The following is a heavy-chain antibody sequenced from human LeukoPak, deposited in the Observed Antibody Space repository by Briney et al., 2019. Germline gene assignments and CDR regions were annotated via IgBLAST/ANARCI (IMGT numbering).Heavy chain of an antibody. CDR1: GFIFDDYA. Sequence: TGGSLRLSCVASGFIFDDYAMHWVRQAPGKGLEWVSGISWNSVFIGYADSVEGRFTISRDNAKNSMYLQMNSLRAEDTAVYYCARDLWGPDYDSSGSDYWGQGTLVTVSS. CDR3: ARDLWGPDYDSSGSDY. CDR2: ISWNSVFI. J-gene: IGHJ4*02. D-gene: IGHD3-22*01. V-gene: IGHV3-9*01.